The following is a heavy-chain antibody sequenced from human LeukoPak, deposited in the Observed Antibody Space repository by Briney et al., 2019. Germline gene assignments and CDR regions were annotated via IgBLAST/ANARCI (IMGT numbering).Heavy chain of an antibody. CDR2: INHSGST. D-gene: IGHD2-2*01. CDR1: GGSLSGYY. V-gene: IGHV4-34*01. CDR3: ARGVLLGYCSSTSCLFDY. Sequence: SETLSLTCAVYGGSLSGYYWSWIRQPPGKGLEWIGEINHSGSTNYNPSLKSRVTISVDTSKNQFSLKLSSVTAADTAVYYCARGVLLGYCSSTSCLFDYWGQGTLVTVSS. J-gene: IGHJ4*02.